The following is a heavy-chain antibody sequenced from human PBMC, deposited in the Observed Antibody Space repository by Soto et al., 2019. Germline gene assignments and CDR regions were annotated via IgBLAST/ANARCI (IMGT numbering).Heavy chain of an antibody. CDR1: GFTFSDYY. CDR3: ARDKRYSSSWTPNFDY. V-gene: IGHV3-11*05. J-gene: IGHJ4*02. D-gene: IGHD6-13*01. CDR2: ISSSSSYT. Sequence: GGSLRLSCAASGFTFSDYYMSWIRQAPGKGLEWVSYISSSSSYTNYADSVKGRFTISRDNAKNSLYLQMNSLRAEDTAVYYCARDKRYSSSWTPNFDYWGQGTLVTVSS.